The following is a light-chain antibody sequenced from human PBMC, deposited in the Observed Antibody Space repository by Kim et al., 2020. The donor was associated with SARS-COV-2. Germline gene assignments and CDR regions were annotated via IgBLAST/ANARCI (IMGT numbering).Light chain of an antibody. CDR3: NSRDSSGDHLI. Sequence: SVAVGQTVRITCQGDSLRSYYASWYQQKPGQAPVLVNKNNRPSGIPDRFSGSSSGNTASLTISGAQAEDEADYYCNSRDSSGDHLIFGGGTQLTVL. CDR1: SLRSYY. J-gene: IGLJ2*01. V-gene: IGLV3-19*01. CDR2: KN.